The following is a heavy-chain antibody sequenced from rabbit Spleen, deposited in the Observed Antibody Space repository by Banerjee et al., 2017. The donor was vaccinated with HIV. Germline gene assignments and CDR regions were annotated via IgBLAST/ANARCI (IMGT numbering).Heavy chain of an antibody. CDR1: GFSFSSSYW. Sequence: QSLEESGGDLVKPGASLTLTCTASGFSFSSSYWIYWVRQAPGKGLESLACINGDNSGRTWYATWVNGRFPVSKTSSTTVTLQMTSLTVADTATYFCARSRERLFQTRLDLWGQGTLVTVS. J-gene: IGHJ3*01. V-gene: IGHV1S40*01. CDR2: INGDNSGRT. D-gene: IGHD6-1*01. CDR3: ARSRERLFQTRLDL.